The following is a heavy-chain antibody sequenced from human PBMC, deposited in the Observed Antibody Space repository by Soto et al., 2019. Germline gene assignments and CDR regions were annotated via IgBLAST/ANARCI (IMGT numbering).Heavy chain of an antibody. CDR1: GGSFSGYY. Sequence: SETLSLTCAVYGGSFSGYYWSWIRQPPGKGLEWIGEINHSGSTNYNPSLKSRVTISVDTSKNQFSLKLSSVTAADTAVYYCARLTPRWLVHPRFDYWGQGTLVTVSS. D-gene: IGHD6-19*01. J-gene: IGHJ4*02. CDR3: ARLTPRWLVHPRFDY. V-gene: IGHV4-34*01. CDR2: INHSGST.